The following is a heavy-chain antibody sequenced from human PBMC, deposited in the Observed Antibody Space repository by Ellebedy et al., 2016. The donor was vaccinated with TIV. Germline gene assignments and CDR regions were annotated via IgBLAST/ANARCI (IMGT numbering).Heavy chain of an antibody. CDR3: ARDRQRWGVVPRNYYYMDV. D-gene: IGHD2-2*01. CDR2: IYYSGST. J-gene: IGHJ6*03. V-gene: IGHV4-59*01. Sequence: SETLSLXXTVSGGSISSYYWSWIRQPPGKGLEWIGYIYYSGSTNYNPSLKSRVTISVDTSKNQFSLKLSSVTAADTAVYYCARDRQRWGVVPRNYYYMDVWGKGTTVTVSS. CDR1: GGSISSYY.